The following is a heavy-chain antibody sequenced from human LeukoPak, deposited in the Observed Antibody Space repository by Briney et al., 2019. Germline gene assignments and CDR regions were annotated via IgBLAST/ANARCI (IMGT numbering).Heavy chain of an antibody. D-gene: IGHD3-22*01. CDR1: GDSISSSSYY. CDR2: IYYSGST. Sequence: PSETLSLTCTVSGDSISSSSYYWGWIRQPPGKGLEWIGSIYYSGSTYYNPSLKSRVTIPVDTSKNQFSLKLSSVTAADTAVYYCASVLYDPWDAFDIWGQGTMVTVSS. J-gene: IGHJ3*02. CDR3: ASVLYDPWDAFDI. V-gene: IGHV4-39*01.